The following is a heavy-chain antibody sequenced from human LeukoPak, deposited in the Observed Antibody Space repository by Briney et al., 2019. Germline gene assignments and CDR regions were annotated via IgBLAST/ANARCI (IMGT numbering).Heavy chain of an antibody. CDR1: GGSISSYY. D-gene: IGHD3-10*01. CDR3: ARDIWGSGSYFH. V-gene: IGHV4-59*01. J-gene: IGHJ4*02. CDR2: IYYSGST. Sequence: SETLSLTCTVSGGSISSYYWSWIRQPPGKGLEWIGYIYYSGSTNYNPSLKSRVTISVDTSKNQFSLKLSSVTAADTAVYYCARDIWGSGSYFHRGQGTLVTVSS.